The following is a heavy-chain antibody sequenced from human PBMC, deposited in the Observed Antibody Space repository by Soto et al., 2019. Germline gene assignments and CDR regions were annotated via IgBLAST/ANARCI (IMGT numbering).Heavy chain of an antibody. CDR2: ITSRGTTM. V-gene: IGHV3-48*03. CDR1: AFTFSSLE. J-gene: IGHJ5*02. Sequence: PGGSLRLSCATSAFTFSSLEMSWVRQAPGMWLEWVSYITSRGTTMYYADSVKGRFTISRDNVKNSLYLQMMSLTAEDTAIYYCVRGGGGGLFDPWGQGXMVTVSS. D-gene: IGHD2-15*01. CDR3: VRGGGGGLFDP.